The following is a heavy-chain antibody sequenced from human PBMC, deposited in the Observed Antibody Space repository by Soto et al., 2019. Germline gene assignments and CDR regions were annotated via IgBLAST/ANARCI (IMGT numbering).Heavy chain of an antibody. CDR2: IWYDGSNK. CDR1: GFTFSSYG. CDR3: ARESGYEFCSGYCDY. J-gene: IGHJ4*02. V-gene: IGHV3-33*01. D-gene: IGHD3-3*01. Sequence: QVQLVESGGGVVQPGRSLRLSCAASGFTFSSYGMHWVRQAPGKGLEWVAVIWYDGSNKYYADSVKGRFTISRDNSKNTLYLQMNSLRAEDTAVYYCARESGYEFCSGYCDYWGQGTLVTVSS.